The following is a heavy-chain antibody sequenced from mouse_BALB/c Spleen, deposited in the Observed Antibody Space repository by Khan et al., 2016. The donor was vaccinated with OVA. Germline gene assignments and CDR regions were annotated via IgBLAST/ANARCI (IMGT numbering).Heavy chain of an antibody. Sequence: EVKLLESGPGLVKPSQSLSLTCTVTGYSITSDYAWNWIRQFPGNKLEWMGYISSSGSTNYNPALKSRISITRDTSKNQFFLQLNSVTTEDTATXYCARDGSRYNYAMDYWGQGTLVTVSS. V-gene: IGHV3-2*02. D-gene: IGHD2-3*01. J-gene: IGHJ4*01. CDR2: ISSSGST. CDR1: GYSITSDYA. CDR3: ARDGSRYNYAMDY.